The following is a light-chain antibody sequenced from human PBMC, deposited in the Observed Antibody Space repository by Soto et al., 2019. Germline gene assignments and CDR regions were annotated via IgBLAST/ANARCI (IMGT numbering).Light chain of an antibody. J-gene: IGLJ1*01. CDR1: SSDVGDYNY. V-gene: IGLV2-14*01. CDR3: SSYTSSSTPYV. Sequence: QSALTQPASVSGSPGQSITISCTGTSSDVGDYNYVSWYQQHPGKAPKLMIYDVSNRPSGVSNRVSGSKSGNTASLTISGLQAEDEADYYCSSYTSSSTPYVFGTGTKVTVL. CDR2: DVS.